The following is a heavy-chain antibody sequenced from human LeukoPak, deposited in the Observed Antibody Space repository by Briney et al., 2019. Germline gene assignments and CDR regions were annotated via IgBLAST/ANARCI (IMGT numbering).Heavy chain of an antibody. CDR1: EFTFSSYS. V-gene: IGHV3-21*01. D-gene: IGHD3-10*02. CDR2: ISSSSSYI. Sequence: GGSLRLSCVASEFTFSSYSMNWVRQAPGKGLEWVSSISSSSSYIYSADSVKGRFTISRDNAKNPLYLQMNSLRAEDTAVYYCAELGITMIGGVWGKGTTVTISS. J-gene: IGHJ6*04. CDR3: AELGITMIGGV.